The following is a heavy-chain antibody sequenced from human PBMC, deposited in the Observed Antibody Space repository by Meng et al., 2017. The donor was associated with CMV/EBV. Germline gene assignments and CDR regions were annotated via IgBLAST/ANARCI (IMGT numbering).Heavy chain of an antibody. J-gene: IGHJ4*02. D-gene: IGHD3-3*01. CDR1: GYTFTSYY. Sequence: ASVKVSCKASGYTFTSYYMHWVRQAPGQGLEWMGIINPSGGSTSYAQKFQGRVIMTRDTSTSTVYMELSSLRSEDTAVYYCARGISGYDFWSGYYTHLDYWGQGTLVTVSS. V-gene: IGHV1-46*01. CDR2: INPSGGST. CDR3: ARGISGYDFWSGYYTHLDY.